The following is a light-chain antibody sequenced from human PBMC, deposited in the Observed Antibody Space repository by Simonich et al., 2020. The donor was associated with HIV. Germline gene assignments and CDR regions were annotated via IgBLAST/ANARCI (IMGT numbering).Light chain of an antibody. Sequence: DIQMTQSPSSLSASVGDRVTITCRASQSISSYLNWYQQKPGKAPKLLIYDASTLETGVTSRFSGSGSGTDFTFTISSLQPEDFATYYCQQFHNLPLTFGGGTKVGIK. CDR1: QSISSY. CDR2: DAS. V-gene: IGKV1-33*01. CDR3: QQFHNLPLT. J-gene: IGKJ4*01.